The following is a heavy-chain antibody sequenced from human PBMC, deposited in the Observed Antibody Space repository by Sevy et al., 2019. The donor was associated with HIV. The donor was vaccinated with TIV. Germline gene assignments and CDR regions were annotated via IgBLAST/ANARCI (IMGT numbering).Heavy chain of an antibody. CDR3: ARDLPPSATTVAHFDC. V-gene: IGHV3-48*03. CDR1: GFTFSSYE. D-gene: IGHD4-17*01. CDR2: ISNSGTTI. Sequence: GESLKISCAASGFTFSSYEMSWVRQAPGKGLEWVSYISNSGTTIYYSDSVKGRFTISRDNARNPLYLQMNSLRAEDTAIYYCARDLPPSATTVAHFDCWGQGTLVTVSS. J-gene: IGHJ4*02.